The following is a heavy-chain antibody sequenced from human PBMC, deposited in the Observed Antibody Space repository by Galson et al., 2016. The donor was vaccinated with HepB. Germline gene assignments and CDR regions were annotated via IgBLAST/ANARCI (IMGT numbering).Heavy chain of an antibody. CDR1: GFTFSSYA. CDR2: ISRDEIST. J-gene: IGHJ3*02. CDR3: VKARGFLEWLLADAFDI. V-gene: IGHV3-64D*06. Sequence: SLRLSCAASGFTFSSYATHWVRQAPGQGLECVSAISRDEISTYYADSVKGRFTMSRDTPNNTLYLQMSSLRAEDTAVYYCVKARGFLEWLLADAFDIWVQGTVVTVSS. D-gene: IGHD3-3*01.